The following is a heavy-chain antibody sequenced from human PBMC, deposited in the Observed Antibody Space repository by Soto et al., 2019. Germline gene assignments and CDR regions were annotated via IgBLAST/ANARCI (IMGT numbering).Heavy chain of an antibody. CDR1: EFTISSYV. V-gene: IGHV3-23*01. Sequence: GGSMRLSCAASEFTISSYVMSWIRQAQGKGLEWVSAISNSGGNTYYADSVKGRFTISRDNPKNTLYLQMNSLRVEDTAVYYCASRHCSSASCGPGLFDSWGQGTLVTVSS. J-gene: IGHJ4*02. D-gene: IGHD2-2*01. CDR3: ASRHCSSASCGPGLFDS. CDR2: ISNSGGNT.